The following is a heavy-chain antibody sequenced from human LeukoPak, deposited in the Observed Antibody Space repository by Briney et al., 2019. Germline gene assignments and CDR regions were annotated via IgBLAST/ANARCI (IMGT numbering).Heavy chain of an antibody. CDR2: INHSGST. CDR3: ARVRIAARRAPFDY. J-gene: IGHJ4*02. Sequence: SETLSLTCAVYGGSSSGYYWSWIRQPPGKGLEWIGEINHSGSTNYNPSLKSRVTISVDTSKNQFSLKLSSVTAADTAVYYCARVRIAARRAPFDYWGQGTLVTVSS. CDR1: GGSSSGYY. D-gene: IGHD6-6*01. V-gene: IGHV4-34*01.